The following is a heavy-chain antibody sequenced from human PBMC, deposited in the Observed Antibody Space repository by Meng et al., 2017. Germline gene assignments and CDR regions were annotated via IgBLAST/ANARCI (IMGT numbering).Heavy chain of an antibody. V-gene: IGHV1-69*13. D-gene: IGHD5-18*01. CDR2: IIPIFGTA. Sequence: SVKVSCKASGGTFSSYAISWVRQAPGQGLEWMGGIIPIFGTANYAQKFQGRVTITADESTSTAYMELSSLRSEDTAVYHCATTQYSYGYRFYYYYGMDVWGQGTTVTVSS. J-gene: IGHJ6*02. CDR3: ATTQYSYGYRFYYYYGMDV. CDR1: GGTFSSYA.